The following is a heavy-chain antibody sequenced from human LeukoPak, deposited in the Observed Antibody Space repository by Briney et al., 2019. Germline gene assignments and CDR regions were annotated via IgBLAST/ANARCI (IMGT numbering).Heavy chain of an antibody. CDR2: INSDGSST. V-gene: IGHV3-74*01. CDR3: ASGSYATPGGY. D-gene: IGHD1-26*01. Sequence: PGGSLRLSCAASGFTFSSYWMHWVRQAPGKGLVWVSRINSDGSSTSYADSVKGRFTISRDNAKNTLYLQMNSLRAEDTAVYYCASGSYATPGGYWGQGTLVTVSS. J-gene: IGHJ4*02. CDR1: GFTFSSYW.